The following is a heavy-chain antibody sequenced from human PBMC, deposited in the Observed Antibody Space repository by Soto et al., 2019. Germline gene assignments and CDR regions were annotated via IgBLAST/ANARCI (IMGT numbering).Heavy chain of an antibody. V-gene: IGHV3-15*01. CDR1: GFTFSNAW. CDR3: TTVFCSSTSCDAFDI. CDR2: IKSKTDGGTT. D-gene: IGHD2-2*01. Sequence: GGSLRLSCAASGFTFSNAWMSWVRQAPGKGLEWVGRIKSKTDGGTTDYAAPVKGRFTISRDDSKNTLYLQMNSLKTEDTAVYYCTTVFCSSTSCDAFDIWGQGTMVTVSS. J-gene: IGHJ3*02.